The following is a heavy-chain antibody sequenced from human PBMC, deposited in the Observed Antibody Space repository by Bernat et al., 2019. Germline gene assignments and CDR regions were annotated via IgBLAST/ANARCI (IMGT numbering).Heavy chain of an antibody. CDR3: ARPPYSNSAY. V-gene: IGHV3-7*03. Sequence: EVQLVESGGGLVQPGGSLRLSCAVSGFTFSDYWMTWVRQAPGKGLEWVANIKHDGSEKYYVDSVKGRFTISRDNAKNSLYLQINSLRAEDTAVYYCARPPYSNSAYWGQGTLVTVSS. J-gene: IGHJ4*02. CDR1: GFTFSDYW. CDR2: IKHDGSEK. D-gene: IGHD6-6*01.